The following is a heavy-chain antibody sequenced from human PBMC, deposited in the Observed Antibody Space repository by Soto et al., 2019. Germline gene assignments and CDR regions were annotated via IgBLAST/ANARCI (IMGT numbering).Heavy chain of an antibody. CDR2: IYHSGST. CDR3: ASGYSGYDSYYYGMDV. CDR1: GGSISSSNW. V-gene: IGHV4-4*02. D-gene: IGHD5-12*01. Sequence: SETLSLTCAVSGGSISSSNWWSWVRQPPGKGLEWIGEIYHSGSTNYNPSLKSRVTISVDKSKNQFSLKLSSVTAADTAVYYCASGYSGYDSYYYGMDVWGQGTTVTV. J-gene: IGHJ6*02.